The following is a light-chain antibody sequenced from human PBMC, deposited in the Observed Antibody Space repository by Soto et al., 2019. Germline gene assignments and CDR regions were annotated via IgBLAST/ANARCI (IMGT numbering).Light chain of an antibody. CDR3: QQSYLTPYT. CDR1: QSISTA. Sequence: DIQMTQSPSSLSASVGDRVTITCRASQSISTALNWYQQKQGKAPNLLIDAASNLQSGVPSRFTGSGSGTDFTLSISSLQPEDFATYYCQQSYLTPYTFGQGTKLESK. CDR2: AAS. V-gene: IGKV1-39*01. J-gene: IGKJ2*01.